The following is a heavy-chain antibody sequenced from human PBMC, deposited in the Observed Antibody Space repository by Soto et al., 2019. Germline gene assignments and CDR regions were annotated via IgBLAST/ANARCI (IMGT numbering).Heavy chain of an antibody. D-gene: IGHD2-2*01. Sequence: QVQLQESGPGLVKPSQTLSLTCTVSGGSITSSGYYWSWIRQHPGEGLEGVGFTSNSGSTSSNPSXKXXVTIAVDTSSTQFSLNLKSVTAADTAVYYCARGGGSTKVDYWGQGTLVTVSP. CDR1: GGSITSSGYY. J-gene: IGHJ4*02. V-gene: IGHV4-31*03. CDR3: ARGGGSTKVDY. CDR2: TSNSGST.